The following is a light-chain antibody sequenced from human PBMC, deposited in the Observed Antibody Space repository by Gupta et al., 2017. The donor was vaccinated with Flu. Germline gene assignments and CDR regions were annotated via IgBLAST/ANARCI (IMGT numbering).Light chain of an antibody. J-gene: IGLJ3*02. V-gene: IGLV6-57*03. CDR1: SGSIATNY. Sequence: FMLTQPHSVSESPGETVTISCTRSSGSIATNYVQWYRQRPGSAPSTVLYEDNQRPSTGPERFSGSIDRSSNAASLTISGLNTEDEADYYCQSYDSSNRWVFGGGTKLTVL. CDR3: QSYDSSNRWV. CDR2: EDN.